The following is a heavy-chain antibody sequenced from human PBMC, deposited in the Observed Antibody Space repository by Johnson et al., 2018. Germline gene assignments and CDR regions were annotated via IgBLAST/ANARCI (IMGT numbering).Heavy chain of an antibody. CDR1: GFTFNSFG. V-gene: IGHV3-23*04. D-gene: IGHD2-21*02. CDR3: AKEVTTVGVHYFDC. J-gene: IGHJ4*02. Sequence: VQLVESGGGLVQPGGSLRLSCAASGFTFNSFGMSWVRQAPGKGLESVASIIGSGGSTYYADSVKGRFTISRDNSKNMVYLQMNSLRAEDTAVYYCAKEVTTVGVHYFDCWGQGTLGPVSS. CDR2: IIGSGGST.